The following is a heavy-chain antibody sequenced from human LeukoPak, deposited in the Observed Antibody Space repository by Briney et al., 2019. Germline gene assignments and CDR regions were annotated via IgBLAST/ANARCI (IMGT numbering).Heavy chain of an antibody. CDR3: ARDDSYSGGPT. Sequence: GGSLRLSCAASGFTVSSNEMSWVRQAPGKGLEWVSSISGGSTYYADSVKGRFTISRDNAKKSLYLQMNSLRAEDTAVYYCARDDSYSGGPTWGQGTLVTVSS. CDR1: GFTVSSNE. V-gene: IGHV3-38-3*01. J-gene: IGHJ5*02. D-gene: IGHD2-21*01. CDR2: ISGGST.